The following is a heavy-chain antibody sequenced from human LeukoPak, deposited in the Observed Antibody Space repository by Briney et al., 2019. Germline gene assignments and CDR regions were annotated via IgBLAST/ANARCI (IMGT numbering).Heavy chain of an antibody. CDR2: ISAYNGNT. D-gene: IGHD3-3*01. CDR1: GYTFTSYG. V-gene: IGHV1-18*01. J-gene: IGHJ6*03. CDR3: ARGTYYDFWSGSLGSFYYMDV. Sequence: ASVKVSCKASGYTFTSYGISWVRQAPGQGLEWMGWISAYNGNTNYAQKLQGRVTMTTDTSTSTAYMELRSLRSDDTAVYYCARGTYYDFWSGSLGSFYYMDVWGKGTTVTVSS.